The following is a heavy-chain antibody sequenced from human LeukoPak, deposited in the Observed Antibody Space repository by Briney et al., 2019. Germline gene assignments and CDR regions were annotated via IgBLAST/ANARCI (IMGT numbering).Heavy chain of an antibody. J-gene: IGHJ3*02. CDR3: AKGYDILTGYYPHAFDI. D-gene: IGHD3-9*01. Sequence: GGSLRLSCAASGFTFEDYGMSWVRQAPGKGLEWVSAINWNGGTIVYADSVKGRFTISRDNAKNSLYLQMNSLRAEDTALYYCAKGYDILTGYYPHAFDIWGQGTMVTVSS. V-gene: IGHV3-20*04. CDR2: INWNGGTI. CDR1: GFTFEDYG.